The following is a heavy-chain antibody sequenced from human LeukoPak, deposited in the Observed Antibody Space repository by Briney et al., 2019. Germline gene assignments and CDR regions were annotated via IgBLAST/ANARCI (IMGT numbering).Heavy chain of an antibody. CDR2: ISVSGSA. Sequence: SETLSLTCTVSGGSISSYYWSWIRQPAGKGLEWMGRISVSGSANYNPSLKSRVTMSVDTSKNQFSLNLRSVTAADTAVYYCARDFLQAGCNPTNCFGTLFDYWGQGALVTVSS. CDR3: ARDFLQAGCNPTNCFGTLFDY. J-gene: IGHJ4*02. CDR1: GGSISSYY. V-gene: IGHV4-4*07. D-gene: IGHD2-2*01.